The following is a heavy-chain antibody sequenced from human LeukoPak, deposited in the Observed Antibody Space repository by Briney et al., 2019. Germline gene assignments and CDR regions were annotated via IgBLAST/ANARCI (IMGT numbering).Heavy chain of an antibody. CDR1: GGSISSYY. V-gene: IGHV4-59*08. D-gene: IGHD3-3*01. CDR3: ASSFAQSAPTFDY. Sequence: SETLSLTCTVSGGSISSYYWCWIRQRPGKGLEWIGYIYYGGGTNYIPSLKSRVTISVDTSKNQFSLKLSSVTAADTAVYYCASSFAQSAPTFDYWGQGTLVTVSS. CDR2: IYYGGGT. J-gene: IGHJ4*02.